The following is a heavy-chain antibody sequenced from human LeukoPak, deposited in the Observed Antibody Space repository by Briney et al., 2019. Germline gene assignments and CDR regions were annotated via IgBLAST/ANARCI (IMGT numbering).Heavy chain of an antibody. CDR3: ATDMGERVPYRGSGSYRAFDI. Sequence: ASVKVSCKASGYTFTGYYMHWVRQAPGQGLEWMGWINPNSGGTNYAQKFQGRVTMTRDTSISTAYMELSRLRSEDTAVYYCATDMGERVPYRGSGSYRAFDIWGQGTMVTVSS. CDR2: INPNSGGT. J-gene: IGHJ3*02. CDR1: GYTFTGYY. V-gene: IGHV1-2*02. D-gene: IGHD3-10*01.